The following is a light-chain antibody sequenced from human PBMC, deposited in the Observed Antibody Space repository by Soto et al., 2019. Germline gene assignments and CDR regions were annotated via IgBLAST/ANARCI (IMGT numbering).Light chain of an antibody. CDR3: QVFGRSPPYT. V-gene: IGKV3-20*01. CDR1: QSVGETF. Sequence: EIVLTQSPGTLSLSPGERATLSCRASQSVGETFLAWYQQRPGQAPRLLIFGASRRATCIPERFSGRGSRTDFSLTISRLETEDFAVYYCQVFGRSPPYTFGHGTKLEIK. CDR2: GAS. J-gene: IGKJ2*01.